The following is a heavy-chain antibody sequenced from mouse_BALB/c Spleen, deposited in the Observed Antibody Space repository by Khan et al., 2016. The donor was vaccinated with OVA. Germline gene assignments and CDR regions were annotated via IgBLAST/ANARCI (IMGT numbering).Heavy chain of an antibody. CDR2: ISSGGHYT. Sequence: EVHLVESGGDLVKPGGSLKLSCAASGFTFSTYGMSWVRQTPDKRLEWVATISSGGHYTYYPDSVKGRFTISRDNAKSTLYLQMSSLKSEDTAIYYCARLAYYYNSEGFAYWGQGTLVTVSA. V-gene: IGHV5-6*01. J-gene: IGHJ3*01. CDR3: ARLAYYYNSEGFAY. D-gene: IGHD1-1*01. CDR1: GFTFSTYG.